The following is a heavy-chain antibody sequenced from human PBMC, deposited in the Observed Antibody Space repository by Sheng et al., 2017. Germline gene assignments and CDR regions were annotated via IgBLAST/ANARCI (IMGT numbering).Heavy chain of an antibody. Sequence: QVQLVESGGGVVQPGRSLRLSCAASGFTFSSYGMHWVRQAPGKGLEWVAVIWYDGSNKYYADSVKGRFTISRDNSKNTLYLQMNSLRAEDTAVYYCARMTRSDAFDIWGQGTMVTVSS. CDR1: GFTFSSYG. CDR3: ARMTRSDAFDI. J-gene: IGHJ3*02. V-gene: IGHV3-33*01. D-gene: IGHD3-3*01. CDR2: IWYDGSNK.